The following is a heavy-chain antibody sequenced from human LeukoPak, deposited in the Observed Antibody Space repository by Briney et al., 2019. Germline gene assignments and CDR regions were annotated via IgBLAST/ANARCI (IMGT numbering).Heavy chain of an antibody. J-gene: IGHJ1*01. D-gene: IGHD6-13*01. V-gene: IGHV1-69*13. CDR2: IIPIFGTA. CDR1: GGTFSSYA. CDR3: ASRSALSAAAPIFQH. Sequence: SVKVSCKASGGTFSSYAISWVRQAPGQGLEWMGGIIPIFGTANYAQKFQGRVTITADESTSTAYMELSSLRSEDTAVYYCASRSALSAAAPIFQHWGQGTLVTVSS.